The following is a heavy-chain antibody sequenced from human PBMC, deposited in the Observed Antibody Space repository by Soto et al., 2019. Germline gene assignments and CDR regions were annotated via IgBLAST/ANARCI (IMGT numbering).Heavy chain of an antibody. CDR1: GGSMSNGYYY. V-gene: IGHV4-31*03. Sequence: QVQLQESGPGLVKPSQTLSLTCTVSGGSMSNGYYYWSWVSQNPGKGLEWIGHIYHSGRTYYNPSLKSRVGILVDTSKNQFSLNLNSVTAADTAVYYCARWVEVSLDYFDSWGQGTPVTVSS. J-gene: IGHJ4*02. CDR3: ARWVEVSLDYFDS. CDR2: IYHSGRT. D-gene: IGHD1-20*01.